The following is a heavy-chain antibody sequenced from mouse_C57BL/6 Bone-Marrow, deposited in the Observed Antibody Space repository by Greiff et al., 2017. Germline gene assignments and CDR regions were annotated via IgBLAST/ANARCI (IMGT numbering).Heavy chain of an antibody. J-gene: IGHJ4*01. CDR1: GFTFSSYA. D-gene: IGHD5-5*01. CDR3: TRRYYLYAMDY. Sequence: DVMLVESGEGLVKPGGSLKLSCAASGFTFSSYAMSWVRQTPEKRLEWVAYISSGGDYIYYADTVKGRFTISRDNARNTLYLQMSSLKSEDTAMYYCTRRYYLYAMDYWGQGTSVTVSS. V-gene: IGHV5-9-1*02. CDR2: ISSGGDYI.